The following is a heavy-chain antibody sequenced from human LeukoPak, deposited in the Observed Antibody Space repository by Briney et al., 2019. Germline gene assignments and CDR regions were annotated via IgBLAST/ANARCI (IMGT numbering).Heavy chain of an antibody. CDR2: ISGSGGST. D-gene: IGHD1-26*01. J-gene: IGHJ3*02. CDR1: GFTFSSYA. V-gene: IGHV3-23*01. Sequence: PGGSLRLSCAASGFTFSSYAMSWVRQAPGKGLEWVSAISGSGGSTYYADSVKGRFTISRDNSKSTLYLQMNSLRAEDTAVYYCAKSYSGSYWFDAFDIWGQGTMVTVSS. CDR3: AKSYSGSYWFDAFDI.